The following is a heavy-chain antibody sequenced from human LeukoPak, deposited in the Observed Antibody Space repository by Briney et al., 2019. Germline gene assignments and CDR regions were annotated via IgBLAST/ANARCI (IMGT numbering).Heavy chain of an antibody. CDR2: TYYRSKWYN. D-gene: IGHD6-13*01. V-gene: IGHV6-1*01. CDR3: AKAGSSWYLVDV. CDR1: GDSFSSSSVA. J-gene: IGHJ6*02. Sequence: SQTLSLTCAISGDSFSSSSVAWNWIRQSPSRGLEWLGRTYYRSKWYNDYAVSVQSRIIINPDTSKNQFSLQLKSVTPEDTAIYYSAKAGSSWYLVDVWGQGTTVTVSS.